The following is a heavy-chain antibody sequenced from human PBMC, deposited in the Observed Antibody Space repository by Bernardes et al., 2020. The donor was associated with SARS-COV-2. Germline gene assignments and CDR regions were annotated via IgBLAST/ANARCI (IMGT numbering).Heavy chain of an antibody. CDR1: GFTFSRYA. CDR3: AKDLRGNNFGSDWYFDL. Sequence: GGSLRLSRAASGFTFSRYAMSWIRQAPGKGLECVSTINNSGDTIFYADSVKGRFTISRDNVKNTLDLQMNSLGTEDTAVYYCAKDLRGNNFGSDWYFDLWGRGILVTVSS. CDR2: INNSGDTI. J-gene: IGHJ2*01. V-gene: IGHV3-23*01. D-gene: IGHD5-18*01.